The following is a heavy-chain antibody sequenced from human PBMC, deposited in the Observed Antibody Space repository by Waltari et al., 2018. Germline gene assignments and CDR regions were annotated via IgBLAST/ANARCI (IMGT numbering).Heavy chain of an antibody. D-gene: IGHD5-18*01. CDR3: ARATGYSYGYSFDY. V-gene: IGHV4-34*01. Sequence: QVQLQQWGAGLLKPSETLSLTCAVYGGSFSGYYWSWIRQPPGKGLEWIGEINHSGSTNYHPALKSRVTISVDTSKNQFSLKLSSVTAADTAVYYCARATGYSYGYSFDYWGQGTLVTVSS. CDR1: GGSFSGYY. J-gene: IGHJ4*02. CDR2: INHSGST.